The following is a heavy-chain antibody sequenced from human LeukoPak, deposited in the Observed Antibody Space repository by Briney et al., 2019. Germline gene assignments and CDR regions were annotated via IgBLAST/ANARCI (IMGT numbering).Heavy chain of an antibody. Sequence: PGGSLRLSCEVSGFTFRDYSMNWVRQAPGKGLEWVSYISTSSSTIKYADSVRGRFTISRDNGKNSLYLQMNSLRVEDTAVYYCARGPAVADYFQHHYMDVWGKGTTVTVSS. V-gene: IGHV3-48*01. CDR1: GFTFRDYS. CDR3: ARGPAVADYFQHHYMDV. J-gene: IGHJ6*03. D-gene: IGHD6-19*01. CDR2: ISTSSSTI.